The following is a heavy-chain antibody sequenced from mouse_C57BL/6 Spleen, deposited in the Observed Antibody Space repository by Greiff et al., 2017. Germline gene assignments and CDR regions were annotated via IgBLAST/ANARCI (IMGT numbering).Heavy chain of an antibody. CDR3: ARITTVVYYFDY. Sequence: EVQLVESGGDLVKPGGSLKLSCAASGFTFSSYGMSWVRQTPDKRLEWVATISSGGSYTYYPDSVKGRFTISRDNAKNTLYLQMSSLKSEDTAMYYCARITTVVYYFDYWGQGTTLTVSS. V-gene: IGHV5-6*01. CDR2: ISSGGSYT. J-gene: IGHJ2*01. CDR1: GFTFSSYG. D-gene: IGHD1-1*01.